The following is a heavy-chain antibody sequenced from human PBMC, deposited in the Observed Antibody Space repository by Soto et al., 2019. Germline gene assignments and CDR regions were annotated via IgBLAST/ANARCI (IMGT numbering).Heavy chain of an antibody. D-gene: IGHD6-13*01. CDR1: GFMFSTTD. CDR2: IEGSGEIT. J-gene: IGHJ6*02. Sequence: GGSLRLSCAASGFMFSTTDMSWVSQAPGKGLEGLTTIEGSGEITYYADSVKGRFTISRDNAKNTLYLQMNSLRAEDTAVYYCARDGRRAPAKYSNSFYYYYYYGMDVGGQGTTVTV. CDR3: ARDGRRAPAKYSNSFYYYYYYGMDV. V-gene: IGHV3-23*01.